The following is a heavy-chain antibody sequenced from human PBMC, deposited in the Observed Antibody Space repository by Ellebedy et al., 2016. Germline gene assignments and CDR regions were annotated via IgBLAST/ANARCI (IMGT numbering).Heavy chain of an antibody. D-gene: IGHD2-21*02. Sequence: SETLSLXXAVYGGSFSDYYWSWIRQSPGKGLEWIGEINHSGSTKYNPSLKSRVTMSVDTSKIQFSLRLSSVTAADTAVYYCARGRGDWGADYFDYWGQGTLVTVSS. V-gene: IGHV4-34*01. CDR1: GGSFSDYY. J-gene: IGHJ4*02. CDR3: ARGRGDWGADYFDY. CDR2: INHSGST.